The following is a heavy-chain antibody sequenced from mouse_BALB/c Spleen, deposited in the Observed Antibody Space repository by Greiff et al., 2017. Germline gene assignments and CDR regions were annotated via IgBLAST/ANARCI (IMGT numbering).Heavy chain of an antibody. V-gene: IGHV1-87*01. Sequence: QVQLKESGAELARPGASVKLSCKASGYTFTSYWMQWVKQRPGQGLEWIGAIYPGDGDTRYTQKFKGKATLTADKSSSTAYMQLSSLASEDSAVYYCASEGLAWFAYWGQGTLVTVSA. CDR2: IYPGDGDT. J-gene: IGHJ3*01. D-gene: IGHD3-3*01. CDR1: GYTFTSYW. CDR3: ASEGLAWFAY.